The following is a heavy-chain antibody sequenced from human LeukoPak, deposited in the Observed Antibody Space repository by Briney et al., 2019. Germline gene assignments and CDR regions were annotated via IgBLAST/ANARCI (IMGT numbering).Heavy chain of an antibody. CDR2: IYGSGST. D-gene: IGHD3-10*01. V-gene: IGHV4-4*07. Sequence: SETLSLTCTVSGGSISYYYWSWIRQPAGKGLEWIGRIYGSGSTTYNPSLKSRVTMSVDTAKNQFSLILSSVTAADTAVYYCARDRGDLGNFDYWGQGTLVTVSS. CDR3: ARDRGDLGNFDY. CDR1: GGSISYYY. J-gene: IGHJ4*02.